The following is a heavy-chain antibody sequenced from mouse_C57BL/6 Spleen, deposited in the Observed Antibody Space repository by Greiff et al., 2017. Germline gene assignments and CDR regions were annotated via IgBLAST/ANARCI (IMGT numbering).Heavy chain of an antibody. J-gene: IGHJ3*01. D-gene: IGHD2-2*01. Sequence: QVQLQQPGAELVRPGSSVKLSCKASGYTFTSYWMQWVKQRPIQGLEWIGNIDPSDSETHYNQKFKDKATLTVDKSSSTAYMQLSSLTSEDSAVYYCARGGVTTGFAYWGQGTLVTVSA. V-gene: IGHV1-52*01. CDR1: GYTFTSYW. CDR3: ARGGVTTGFAY. CDR2: IDPSDSET.